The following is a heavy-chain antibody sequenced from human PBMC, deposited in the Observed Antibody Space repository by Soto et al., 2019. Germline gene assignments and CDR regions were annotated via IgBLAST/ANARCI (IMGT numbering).Heavy chain of an antibody. V-gene: IGHV3-9*01. CDR3: ELFRTVTTPFDY. CDR2: ISWNSGNI. D-gene: IGHD4-17*01. Sequence: EVQLVESGGGLVQPGRSLRLSCAASGFTFGGYAIHWVRQAPGKGLEWVSGISWNSGNIGYADSVKARFTISRDNAKNSLYLQMNSLRAEDTALYYCELFRTVTTPFDYWGQGTLVTVSS. J-gene: IGHJ4*02. CDR1: GFTFGGYA.